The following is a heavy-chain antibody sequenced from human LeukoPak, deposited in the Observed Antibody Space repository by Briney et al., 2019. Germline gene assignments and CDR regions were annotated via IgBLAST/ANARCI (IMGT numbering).Heavy chain of an antibody. J-gene: IGHJ4*02. V-gene: IGHV3-7*01. CDR2: IKQDGNEK. CDR3: AGAAKGIPAEQGYFDS. D-gene: IGHD6-25*01. Sequence: GGSLRLSCARSGFTFKNYLRSWSGLAAGKGLESVTTIKQDGNEKFYVDSVKGRFTISRDNAKNSLYLQMNSLRVEDTAVYYCAGAAKGIPAEQGYFDSWGQGALVTVSS. CDR1: GFTFKNYL.